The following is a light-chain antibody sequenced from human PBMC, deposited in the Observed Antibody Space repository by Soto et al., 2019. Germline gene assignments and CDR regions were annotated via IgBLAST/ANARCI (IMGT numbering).Light chain of an antibody. V-gene: IGLV2-8*01. CDR3: SSFTGASTI. CDR1: SSDVGGYNY. Sequence: QSVPTQPPSAYGSPGQSVTISCTGTSSDVGGYNYVSWYQQHPGKAPKLVIYEVTKRPSGVPDRFSGSKSGNTASLTVSGLQAEDEADYYCSSFTGASTIFGTGTKLTVL. CDR2: EVT. J-gene: IGLJ1*01.